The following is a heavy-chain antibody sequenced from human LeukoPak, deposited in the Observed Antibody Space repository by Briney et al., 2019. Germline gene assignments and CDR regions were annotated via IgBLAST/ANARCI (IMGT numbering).Heavy chain of an antibody. V-gene: IGHV1-18*01. CDR2: VSAYNGHA. CDR1: GYTFTRYG. Sequence: ASVKFSCKASGYTFTRYGSSWLRQAAGHGLEWMGCVSAYNGHANYAQKRHGRVTMTTDTCTSTAYMELRSLRSDDTAVYYCARVAAAGPDYYYYYMDVWGKGTTVTVSS. CDR3: ARVAAAGPDYYYYYMDV. D-gene: IGHD6-13*01. J-gene: IGHJ6*03.